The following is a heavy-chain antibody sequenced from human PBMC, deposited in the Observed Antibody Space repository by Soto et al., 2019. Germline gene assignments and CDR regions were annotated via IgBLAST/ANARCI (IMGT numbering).Heavy chain of an antibody. Sequence: SMRLSCTAAEVTCIRHARHWILLKPGRGLEWVLAISRDGSYIYYTDSVKGRFTISRDNSKNTLLLQMNSLGAEDTAVYYCTKDSNKYSSSLRGRYFDYWGQGIGVTVSS. D-gene: IGHD6-6*01. CDR2: ISRDGSYI. CDR3: TKDSNKYSSSLRGRYFDY. V-gene: IGHV3-30*07. CDR1: EVTCIRHA. J-gene: IGHJ4*02.